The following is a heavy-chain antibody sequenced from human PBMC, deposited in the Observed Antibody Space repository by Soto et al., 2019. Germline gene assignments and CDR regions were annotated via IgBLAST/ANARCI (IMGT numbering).Heavy chain of an antibody. V-gene: IGHV3-48*02. D-gene: IGHD3-9*01. Sequence: QSVGSLRLSCAASGFTFSSYSMNWVRQAPGKGLEWVSYISSSSSTIYYADSVKGRFTISRDNAKNSLYLQMNSLRDEDTAVYYCARDLRVVGYDILTGYYTPDVWGQGTTVTV. J-gene: IGHJ6*02. CDR3: ARDLRVVGYDILTGYYTPDV. CDR2: ISSSSSTI. CDR1: GFTFSSYS.